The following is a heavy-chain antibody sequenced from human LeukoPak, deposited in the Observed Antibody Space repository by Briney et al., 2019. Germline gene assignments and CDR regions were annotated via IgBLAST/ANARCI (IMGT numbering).Heavy chain of an antibody. J-gene: IGHJ4*02. V-gene: IGHV4-61*01. CDR3: ARVLYGPDGHSDY. CDR2: IYYSGST. D-gene: IGHD3-10*01. CDR1: GGSASSGSYY. Sequence: KASETLSLTCTVSGGSASSGSYYWSWIQQPPGKGLEWIGYIYYSGSTNYNPSLKSRVTISVDTSKNQFSLKLSSVTVADTAVYYCARVLYGPDGHSDYWGQGTLVTVSS.